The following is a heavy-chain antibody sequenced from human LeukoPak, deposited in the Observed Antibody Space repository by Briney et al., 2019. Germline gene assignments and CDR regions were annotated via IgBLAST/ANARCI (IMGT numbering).Heavy chain of an antibody. V-gene: IGHV3-23*01. Sequence: PGGSLRLSCVASGFTFSSYAMTWVRQAPGKGLEWVSAITGSGAYTNYADSVKGRFTISRDNSKNTIYLQMNSLRAEDTAIYYCAKRSSTSSGYFDFWGRGTLVTVSS. J-gene: IGHJ4*02. CDR3: AKRSSTSSGYFDF. CDR1: GFTFSSYA. D-gene: IGHD3-22*01. CDR2: ITGSGAYT.